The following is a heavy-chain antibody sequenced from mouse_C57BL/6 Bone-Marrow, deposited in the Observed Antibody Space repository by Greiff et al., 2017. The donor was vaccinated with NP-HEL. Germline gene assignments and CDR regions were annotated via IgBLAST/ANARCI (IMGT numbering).Heavy chain of an antibody. CDR2: IYPGSGNT. V-gene: IGHV1-76*01. CDR1: GYTFTDYY. J-gene: IGHJ2*01. CDR3: ARGPKAIITTVGRDYVDY. Sequence: VQLQESGAELVRPGASVKLSCKASGYTFTDYYINWVKQRPGQGLEWIARIYPGSGNTYYNEKFKGKATLTAEKSSSTAYMQLSSLTSEDSAVYFGARGPKAIITTVGRDYVDYWGQGTTLTVSS. D-gene: IGHD1-1*01.